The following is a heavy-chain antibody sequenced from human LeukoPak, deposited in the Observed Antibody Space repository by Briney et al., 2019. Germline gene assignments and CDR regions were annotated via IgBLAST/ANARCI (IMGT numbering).Heavy chain of an antibody. CDR1: GYTFTSYA. CDR3: ARALRSGYSYGTKDFDY. J-gene: IGHJ4*02. V-gene: IGHV7-4-1*02. CDR2: INTNTGNP. D-gene: IGHD5-18*01. Sequence: ASVKVSCNASGYTFTSYAMNWVRQAPGQGLEWMGWINTNTGNPTYAQGFTGRFVFSLDTSVSTAYLQISSLKAEDTAVYYYARALRSGYSYGTKDFDYLGQGTLVTVSS.